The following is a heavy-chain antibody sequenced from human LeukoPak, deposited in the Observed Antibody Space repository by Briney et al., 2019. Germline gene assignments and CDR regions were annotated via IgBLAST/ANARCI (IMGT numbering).Heavy chain of an antibody. V-gene: IGHV4-4*02. CDR2: IYHSGST. D-gene: IGHD1-26*01. Sequence: PSGTLSLTCAVSGGSISSSNWWSWVRQPPGKGLEWIGEIYHSGSTNYNPSLKSRVTISVDKSKNQFSLKLSSVTAADTAVYYCARHPWGLRGVSYFDYWGQGTLVTVSS. CDR3: ARHPWGLRGVSYFDY. J-gene: IGHJ4*02. CDR1: GGSISSSNW.